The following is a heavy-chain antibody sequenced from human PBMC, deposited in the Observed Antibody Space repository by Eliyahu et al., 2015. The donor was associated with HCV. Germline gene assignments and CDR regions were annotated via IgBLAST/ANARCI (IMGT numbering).Heavy chain of an antibody. CDR1: GFTFGSYA. CDR3: AKEGSGWYETADY. CDR2: ISGSGGST. Sequence: EVQLLESGGGLVQPGGSLRLXCAASGFTFGSYAMSXVRQAPGKGLEWVSAISGSGGSTYYADSVKGRFTISRDNSKNTLYLQMNSLRAEDTAVYYCAKEGSGWYETADYWGQGTLVTVSS. V-gene: IGHV3-23*01. D-gene: IGHD6-19*01. J-gene: IGHJ4*02.